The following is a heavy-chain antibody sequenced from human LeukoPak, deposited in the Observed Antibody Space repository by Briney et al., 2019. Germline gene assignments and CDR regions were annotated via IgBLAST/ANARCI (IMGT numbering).Heavy chain of an antibody. CDR1: GGTFSSQV. Sequence: ASVKVSCKASGGTFSSQVSSWVRQAPGQRLEWMGGIIPMLGTPNYAQKFQGRVTITTDESASTAYMELSSLTTEDSAVYYCARGEGDCNENAFDYWGQGTLVTVSA. V-gene: IGHV1-69*05. CDR3: ARGEGDCNENAFDY. J-gene: IGHJ4*02. D-gene: IGHD2-21*02. CDR2: IIPMLGTP.